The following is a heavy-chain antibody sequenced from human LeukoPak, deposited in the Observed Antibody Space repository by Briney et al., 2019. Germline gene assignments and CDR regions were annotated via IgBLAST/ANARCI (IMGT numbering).Heavy chain of an antibody. J-gene: IGHJ3*02. CDR3: ARDGYSGYDQHDDFDI. Sequence: SETLSLTCTVSGGSISSSSYYWGWIRQPPGKGLEWVGSIYYSGSTYYNPSLKSRVTISVDTSKNQFSLKLSSVTAADTAVYYCARDGYSGYDQHDDFDIWGQGTMVTVSS. D-gene: IGHD5-12*01. V-gene: IGHV4-39*07. CDR2: IYYSGST. CDR1: GGSISSSSYY.